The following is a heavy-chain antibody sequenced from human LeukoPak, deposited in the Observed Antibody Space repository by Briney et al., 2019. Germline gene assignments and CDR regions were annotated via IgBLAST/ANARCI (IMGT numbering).Heavy chain of an antibody. CDR3: AKDGIGGIYYDSSGYFDN. J-gene: IGHJ4*02. CDR2: ISSGSSTI. Sequence: GGSLRLSCAASGFTFSSYSMNWVRQAPGKGLEWLSYISSGSSTIYYADSVKGRFTISRDNAKNSLYLQMNSLRAEDTALYYCAKDGIGGIYYDSSGYFDNWGQGTLVTVSS. CDR1: GFTFSSYS. V-gene: IGHV3-48*04. D-gene: IGHD3-22*01.